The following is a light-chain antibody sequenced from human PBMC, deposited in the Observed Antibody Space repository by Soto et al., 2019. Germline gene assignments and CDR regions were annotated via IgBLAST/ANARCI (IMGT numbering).Light chain of an antibody. Sequence: DIQMTQSPSTLSASVGDRVTITCRASPSVSSWLAWYQQKQGKAPKLLIFDASSLESGVPSRFSGSGSGTEFTLTISSLQPDDSATYYCQHLRTFGQGTKVEIK. CDR3: QHLRT. CDR1: PSVSSW. J-gene: IGKJ1*01. CDR2: DAS. V-gene: IGKV1-5*01.